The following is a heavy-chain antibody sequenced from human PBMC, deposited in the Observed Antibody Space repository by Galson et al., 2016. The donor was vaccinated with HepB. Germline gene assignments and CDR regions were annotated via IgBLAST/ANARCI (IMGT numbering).Heavy chain of an antibody. V-gene: IGHV4-31*11. D-gene: IGHD2-8*01. CDR2: IYYTGSA. Sequence: TLSLTCDVSGGSISSGGYYWSWIRQHPGKGLEWIGYIYYTGSAYYNPSLKSRVTISADTSENQFSLKLSSVTAADTAVYYCASIMGTHHYAFDIWGQGAMVTVSS. J-gene: IGHJ3*02. CDR1: GGSISSGGYY. CDR3: ASIMGTHHYAFDI.